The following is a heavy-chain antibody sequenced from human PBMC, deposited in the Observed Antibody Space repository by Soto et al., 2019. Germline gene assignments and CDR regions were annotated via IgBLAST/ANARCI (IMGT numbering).Heavy chain of an antibody. D-gene: IGHD2-2*02. CDR3: ARGTNKVPAAIDFWFAP. Sequence: ASVKVSCKASGYTFTSYDINWVRQATGQGLEWMGWMNPNSGNTGYAQKFQGRVTMTRNTSISTAYMELSSLRSEDTAVYYCARGTNKVPAAIDFWFAPWGQGTPVTV. J-gene: IGHJ5*02. CDR1: GYTFTSYD. V-gene: IGHV1-8*01. CDR2: MNPNSGNT.